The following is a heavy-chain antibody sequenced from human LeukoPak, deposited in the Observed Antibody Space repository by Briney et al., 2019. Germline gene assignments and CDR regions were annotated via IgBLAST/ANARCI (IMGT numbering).Heavy chain of an antibody. J-gene: IGHJ4*02. CDR1: GGSISGFY. CDR2: IYYSGSA. CDR3: ARDRDSSGWFDY. Sequence: PSETLSLTCTVPGGSISGFYWGWIRQPPGKGLEWIGFIYYSGSANYNPSLKSRVTMSVDMSKNQFSLKLSSVTAADTAFYYCARDRDSSGWFDYWGQGALVTVSS. V-gene: IGHV4-59*01. D-gene: IGHD6-19*01.